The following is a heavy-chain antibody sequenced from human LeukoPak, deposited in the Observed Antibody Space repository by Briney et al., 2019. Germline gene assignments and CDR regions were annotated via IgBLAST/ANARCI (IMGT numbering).Heavy chain of an antibody. J-gene: IGHJ4*02. CDR3: AKDEGSGYYYPYFDY. D-gene: IGHD3-22*01. V-gene: IGHV3-30*18. CDR1: GFTFSSYG. CDR2: ITYDGSNK. Sequence: PGGSLRLSCAASGFTFSSYGMHWVRQAPGKGLKWVAVITYDGSNKYYADSVKGRFTISRDNSKNTLYLQMNSLRAEDTAVYYCAKDEGSGYYYPYFDYWGQGTLVTASS.